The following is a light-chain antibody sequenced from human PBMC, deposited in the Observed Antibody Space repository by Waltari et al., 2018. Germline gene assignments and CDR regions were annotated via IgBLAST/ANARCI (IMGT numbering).Light chain of an antibody. J-gene: IGKJ1*01. CDR3: QQYYSYLGT. CDR2: AAS. V-gene: IGKV1-8*01. Sequence: AIRMTQSPSSFSASTGDRVTITCRASQGISSYLAWYQQKPGKAPKLLIYAASTLQRWVPSRFSGSGSGTDFTLTISCLQSEDFATYYCQQYYSYLGTFGQGTKVEIK. CDR1: QGISSY.